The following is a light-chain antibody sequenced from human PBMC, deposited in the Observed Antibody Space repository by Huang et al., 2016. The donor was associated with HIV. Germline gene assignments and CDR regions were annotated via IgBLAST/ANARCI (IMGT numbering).Light chain of an antibody. J-gene: IGKJ1*01. CDR3: QQYNNWPPWT. Sequence: EIVMTQSPATLSVSPGERATLSCRASQSITNNLAWYQQKPGQPPRLLIHGASTRATGIPARFSGSVSGTEFTLSISSLQSEDFAVYYCQQYNNWPPWTFGQGTKVEF. CDR1: QSITNN. CDR2: GAS. V-gene: IGKV3-15*01.